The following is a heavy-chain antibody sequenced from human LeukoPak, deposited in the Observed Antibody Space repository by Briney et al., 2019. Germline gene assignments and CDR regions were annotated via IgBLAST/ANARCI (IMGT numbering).Heavy chain of an antibody. V-gene: IGHV3-66*01. D-gene: IGHD4-17*01. CDR1: GFTVSSNY. CDR3: ASSGVTTGEDFDY. J-gene: IGHJ4*02. CDR2: IYSGGST. Sequence: GGSLRLSCAASGFTVSSNYMSWVRQVPGKGLEWVSVIYSGGSTYYADSVKGRFTISRDNSKNTLYLQMNSLRAEDTAVYYCASSGVTTGEDFDYWGQGTLVTVSS.